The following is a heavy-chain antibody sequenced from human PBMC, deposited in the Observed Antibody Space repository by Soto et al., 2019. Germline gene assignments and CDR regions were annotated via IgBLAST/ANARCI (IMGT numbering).Heavy chain of an antibody. D-gene: IGHD2-2*01. Sequence: SETLSLTCTVSGGXISSGGYYWSWIRQHPGKGLEWIGYIYYSGSTNYNPSLKSRVTISVDTSKNQFSLKLSSVTVADTAVYYCARHVVPAANYFAYWGQGTLVTVSS. CDR2: IYYSGST. CDR3: ARHVVPAANYFAY. J-gene: IGHJ4*02. V-gene: IGHV4-61*08. CDR1: GGXISSGGYY.